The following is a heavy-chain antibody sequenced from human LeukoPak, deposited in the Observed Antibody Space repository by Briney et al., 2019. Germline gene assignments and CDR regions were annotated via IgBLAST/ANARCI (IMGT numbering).Heavy chain of an antibody. D-gene: IGHD2-2*01. Sequence: GGSLRLSCAASGFIFSSYGMHWVRQAPGKGLEWVAFIRSDGSIKYYADSVKGRFTISRDNSKNVLYLQMNSLRAEDTAVYYCARDGPSSTNDYYYYYYMDVWGKGTTVTVSS. CDR2: IRSDGSIK. CDR3: ARDGPSSTNDYYYYYYMDV. J-gene: IGHJ6*03. V-gene: IGHV3-30*02. CDR1: GFIFSSYG.